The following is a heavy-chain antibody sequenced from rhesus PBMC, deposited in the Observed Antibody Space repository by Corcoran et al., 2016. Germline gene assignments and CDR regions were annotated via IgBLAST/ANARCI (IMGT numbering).Heavy chain of an antibody. Sequence: EVQLVESGGGLAKPGGSLRLSCAASGFTFSSYWMNWVRQAPGKGLEWVLVINSGGGSTYYADSVKGRFTISRDNSKNTLALQMNSLRAEDTAVYYCAKGEGNYGNYGPFDYWGQGVLVTVSS. J-gene: IGHJ4*01. CDR1: GFTFSSYW. V-gene: IGHV3S25*01. CDR3: AKGEGNYGNYGPFDY. D-gene: IGHD4-35*01. CDR2: INSGGGST.